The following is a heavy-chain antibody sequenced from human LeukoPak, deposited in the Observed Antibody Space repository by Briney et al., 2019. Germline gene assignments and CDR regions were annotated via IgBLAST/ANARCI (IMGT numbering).Heavy chain of an antibody. Sequence: PGGSLRLSCTVSGFTVSSNSMSRVRQAPGKGLEWVSFIYSDNTPYSDSVQGRFTISRDNSKNTLYLQMNSLRAEDTAVYYCARRAGAYSHPYDYWGQGTLVTVSS. D-gene: IGHD4/OR15-4a*01. CDR1: GFTVSSNS. CDR3: ARRAGAYSHPYDY. V-gene: IGHV3-53*01. J-gene: IGHJ4*02. CDR2: IYSDNT.